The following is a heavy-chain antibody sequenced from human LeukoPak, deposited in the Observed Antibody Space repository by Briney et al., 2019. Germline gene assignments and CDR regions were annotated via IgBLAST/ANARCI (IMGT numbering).Heavy chain of an antibody. Sequence: PGGSLRLSCAASGFTFSSYTMNWVRQAPGKGLEWVSSISSSSTYIYYADSVKGRFTISRDYAGNSLSLQMNSLRAEDTAVYYCARDKYGDYGLDYWGPRTLVTVSS. CDR2: ISSSSTYI. D-gene: IGHD4-17*01. CDR1: GFTFSSYT. V-gene: IGHV3-21*01. CDR3: ARDKYGDYGLDY. J-gene: IGHJ4*02.